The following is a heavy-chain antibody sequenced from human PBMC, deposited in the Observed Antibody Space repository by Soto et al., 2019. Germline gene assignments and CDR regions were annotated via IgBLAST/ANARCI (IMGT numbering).Heavy chain of an antibody. J-gene: IGHJ5*02. Sequence: QVQLVQSGGGLVKPGGSLTLSCAASGFSFSDYYMIWVRQAPGKGLEWLSYISDSGNTIYYADSVRARFTIFRDNAANSVYLQMSGLSDGDTAFYYCARGGSGWTRGGWLGPWGQGSLVTVSS. V-gene: IGHV3-11*01. CDR3: ARGGSGWTRGGWLGP. CDR1: GFSFSDYY. D-gene: IGHD6-25*01. CDR2: ISDSGNTI.